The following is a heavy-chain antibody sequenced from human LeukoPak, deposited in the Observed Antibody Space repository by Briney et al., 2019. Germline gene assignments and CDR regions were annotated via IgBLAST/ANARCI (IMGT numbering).Heavy chain of an antibody. CDR2: IYYSGST. V-gene: IGHV4-59*01. D-gene: IGHD5-18*01. CDR1: GGSFSSYY. CDR3: ARASIQLWPHYYFDY. J-gene: IGHJ4*02. Sequence: SKTLSLTCTASGGSFSSYYWSWIRQPPGKGLEWMGYIYYSGSTNYNPSLMSRVTISVDTSKNQFSLKLSSVTAADTAVYYCARASIQLWPHYYFDYWGQGTLVTVSS.